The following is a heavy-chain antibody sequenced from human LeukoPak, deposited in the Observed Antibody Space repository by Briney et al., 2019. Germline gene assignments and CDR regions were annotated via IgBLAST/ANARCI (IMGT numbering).Heavy chain of an antibody. Sequence: SETLSLTCPVTGGSISSYYWSWLRQPPGKGLAWIGYIYYSGCTNYNSSLKSRVTISVDTSKNQFSLKLSSVTAADTAVHYCARGCSGGSCYPSSRYYYYYYMDVWGKGTTVTVSS. V-gene: IGHV4-59*01. CDR2: IYYSGCT. D-gene: IGHD2-15*01. CDR3: ARGCSGGSCYPSSRYYYYYYMDV. J-gene: IGHJ6*03. CDR1: GGSISSYY.